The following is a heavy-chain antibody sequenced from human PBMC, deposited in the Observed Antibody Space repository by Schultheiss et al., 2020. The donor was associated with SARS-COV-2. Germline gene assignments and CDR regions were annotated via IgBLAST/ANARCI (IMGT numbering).Heavy chain of an antibody. CDR1: GGSISSGGYY. CDR2: IHYSGST. CDR3: ARGSVYRLRDPLWELLGY. Sequence: SETLSLTCTVSGGSISSGGYYWSWIRQHPGKGLEWIGYIHYSGSTYYNPSLKSRVTISVDKSKNQFSLKLSSVTAADTAVYYCARGSVYRLRDPLWELLGYWGQGTLVTVSS. V-gene: IGHV4-61*08. J-gene: IGHJ4*02. D-gene: IGHD1-26*01.